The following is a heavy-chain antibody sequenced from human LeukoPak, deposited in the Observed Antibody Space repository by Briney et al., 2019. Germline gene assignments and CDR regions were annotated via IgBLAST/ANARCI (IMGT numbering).Heavy chain of an antibody. V-gene: IGHV4-39*07. CDR2: INHSGST. D-gene: IGHD6-19*01. J-gene: IGHJ4*02. CDR3: ARGGGIAVAGPTYYFDY. CDR1: GGSISSGSYY. Sequence: SQTLSLTCTVSGGSISSGSYYWSWIRQPPGKGLEWIGEINHSGSTNYNPSLKSRVTISVDTSKNQFSLKLSSVTAADTAVYYCARGGGIAVAGPTYYFDYWGQGTPVTVSS.